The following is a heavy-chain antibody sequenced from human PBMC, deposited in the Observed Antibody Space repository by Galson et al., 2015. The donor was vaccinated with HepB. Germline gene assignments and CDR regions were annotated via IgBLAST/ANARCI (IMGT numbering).Heavy chain of an antibody. Sequence: SLRLSCAASGFTFSNYAMTWVRQAPGKGLEWVSSISESGGYTDYADSAKGRFTISRDNAKNTLYLRVNSLRVDDTAVYYCAKHEGHHWSQGTLVTVSS. V-gene: IGHV3-23*01. CDR3: AKHEGHH. J-gene: IGHJ1*01. CDR2: ISESGGYT. CDR1: GFTFSNYA.